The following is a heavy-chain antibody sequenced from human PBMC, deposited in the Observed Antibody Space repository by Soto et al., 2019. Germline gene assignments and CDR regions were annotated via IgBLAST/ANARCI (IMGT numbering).Heavy chain of an antibody. J-gene: IGHJ4*02. CDR1: GGSISSYY. CDR3: ARAGATLNDLFLPYYFDY. CDR2: IYTSGST. V-gene: IGHV4-4*07. D-gene: IGHD2-2*01. Sequence: SETLSLTCTLSGGSISSYYWSWIRQPAGKGLEWIGRIYTSGSTNYKPSLKSRVTISVDTSKNQFSLKLSSVTAADTAVYYCARAGATLNDLFLPYYFDYWGQGTLVTVSS.